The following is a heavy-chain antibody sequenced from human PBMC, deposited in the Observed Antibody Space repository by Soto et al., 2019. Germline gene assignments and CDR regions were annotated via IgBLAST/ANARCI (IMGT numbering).Heavy chain of an antibody. CDR3: TRLNANSGLDS. CDR1: GDSVSTISAT. V-gene: IGHV6-1*01. CDR2: TYYRSKWEI. D-gene: IGHD4-4*01. Sequence: SQTLSLTCAISGDSVSTISATSVWIRQSPSRGLEWLGRTYYRSKWEIDYAVSLRGRITIIPDTANNQLSLQLSSVTPDDTPVYYCTRLNANSGLDSWGQGILVTVSP. J-gene: IGHJ5*01.